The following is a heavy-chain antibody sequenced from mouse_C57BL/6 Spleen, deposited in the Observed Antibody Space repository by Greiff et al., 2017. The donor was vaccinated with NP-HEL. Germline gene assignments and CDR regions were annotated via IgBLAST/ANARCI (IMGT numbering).Heavy chain of an antibody. V-gene: IGHV5-16*01. CDR2: INYDGSST. J-gene: IGHJ3*01. CDR3: ATYGPWFAY. CDR1: GFTFSDYY. D-gene: IGHD1-1*01. Sequence: EVRLVESEGGLVQPGSSMKLSCTASGFTFSDYYMAWVRQVPEKGLEWVANINYDGSSTYYLDSLKSRFIISRDNAKNILYLQMSSLKSEDTATYYCATYGPWFAYWGQGTLVTVSA.